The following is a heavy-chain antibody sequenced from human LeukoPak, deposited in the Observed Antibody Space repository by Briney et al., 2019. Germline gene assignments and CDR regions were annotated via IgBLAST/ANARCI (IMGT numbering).Heavy chain of an antibody. CDR2: IYSGGST. D-gene: IGHD1-20*01. V-gene: IGHV3-66*01. Sequence: GGSLRLSCAASGFTVSSNYMSWVRQAPGKGLEWVSAIYSGGSTYYADSVKGRLTISRDNSKNTLYLQMNSLRAEDTAVYYCARGWVYNWNEYYFDYWGQGTLVTVSS. J-gene: IGHJ4*02. CDR1: GFTVSSNY. CDR3: ARGWVYNWNEYYFDY.